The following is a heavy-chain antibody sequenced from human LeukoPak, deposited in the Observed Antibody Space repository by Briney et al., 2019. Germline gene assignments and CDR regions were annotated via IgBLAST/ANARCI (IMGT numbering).Heavy chain of an antibody. V-gene: IGHV3-64*01. CDR1: GFTFSSYA. CDR3: ARGSYYDILTGYPLPYYYGMDV. CDR2: ISSNGGST. Sequence: GGSLRLSCAASGFTFSSYAMHWVRQAPGQGLEYVSAISSNGGSTYYANSVKGRFTISRDNSKSTLYLQMGSLRAEDMAVYYCARGSYYDILTGYPLPYYYGMDVWGQGTTVTVSS. J-gene: IGHJ6*02. D-gene: IGHD3-9*01.